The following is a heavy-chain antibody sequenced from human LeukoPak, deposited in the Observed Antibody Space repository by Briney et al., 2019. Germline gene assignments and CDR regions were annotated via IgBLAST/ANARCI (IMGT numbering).Heavy chain of an antibody. Sequence: ASVKVSCKASGYTFTSYYVHWVRQAPGQGLEWMGIINPSGGSTNYAQKFQGRVTMTRDTSTTTVYMELSSLRSDDTAVYYCTRAHALQPFDYWGQGTLVTVSS. J-gene: IGHJ4*02. D-gene: IGHD5-18*01. CDR1: GYTFTSYY. CDR3: TRAHALQPFDY. CDR2: INPSGGST. V-gene: IGHV1-46*03.